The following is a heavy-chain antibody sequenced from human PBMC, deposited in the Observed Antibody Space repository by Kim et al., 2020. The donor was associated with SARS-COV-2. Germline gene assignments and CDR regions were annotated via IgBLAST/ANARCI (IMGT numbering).Heavy chain of an antibody. D-gene: IGHD4-17*01. V-gene: IGHV3-30*18. CDR1: GFSFSSYG. J-gene: IGHJ5*02. CDR2: ISYDGSKE. Sequence: GGSLRPSCVASGFSFSSYGMHWVRQSPGKGLEWVALISYDGSKEYYADSVKGRFTISRDNSKNTLHLQMDSLKTDDTAVYYCAKDPHGDYVGWFDAWGQGTLVTISS. CDR3: AKDPHGDYVGWFDA.